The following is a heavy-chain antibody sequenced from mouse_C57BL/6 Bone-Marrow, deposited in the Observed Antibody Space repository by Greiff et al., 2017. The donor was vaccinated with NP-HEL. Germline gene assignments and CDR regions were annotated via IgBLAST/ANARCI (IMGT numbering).Heavy chain of an antibody. CDR3: ARERGYYYAMDY. Sequence: VQLQQPGAELVRPGSSVKLSCKASGYTFTSYWMHWVKQRPIQGLEWIGNIDPSDSETHYNQKFKDKATLTVDKSSSTAYMQLSSLTSEDSAVYYCARERGYYYAMDYWGQGTSVTVSS. V-gene: IGHV1-52*01. J-gene: IGHJ4*01. CDR1: GYTFTSYW. CDR2: IDPSDSET.